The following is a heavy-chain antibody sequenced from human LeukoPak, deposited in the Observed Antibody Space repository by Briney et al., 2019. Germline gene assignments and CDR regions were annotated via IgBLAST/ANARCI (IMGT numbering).Heavy chain of an antibody. CDR2: ISGSGIT. V-gene: IGHV3-23*01. CDR1: GFTFSSYA. Sequence: TGGSLRLSCAASGFTFSSYAMSWVRQAPGKGLEWVSAISGSGITYYADSVKGRFTISRDDSKSTLYLQMDSLRADDTAVYYCAKGPLIEVAGTTWDYWGQGTLVTVSS. CDR3: AKGPLIEVAGTTWDY. J-gene: IGHJ4*02. D-gene: IGHD6-19*01.